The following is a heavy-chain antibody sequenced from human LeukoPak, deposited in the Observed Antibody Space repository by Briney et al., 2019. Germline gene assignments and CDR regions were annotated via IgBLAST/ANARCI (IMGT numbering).Heavy chain of an antibody. CDR3: ARGTVDTAMPRDYYYYMDV. J-gene: IGHJ6*03. Sequence: GGSLRLSCAASGFTVSSNYMSWVRQAPGKGPEWVSVIYSGGSTYYADSVKGRFTISRDNSKNALYLQMNSLRAEDTAVYYCARGTVDTAMPRDYYYYMDVWGKGTTVTVSS. D-gene: IGHD5-18*01. V-gene: IGHV3-53*01. CDR1: GFTVSSNY. CDR2: IYSGGST.